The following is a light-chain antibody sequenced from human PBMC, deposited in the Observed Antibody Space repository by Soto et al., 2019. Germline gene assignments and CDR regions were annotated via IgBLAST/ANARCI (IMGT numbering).Light chain of an antibody. J-gene: IGKJ1*01. CDR1: QSVSRS. CDR3: QQRSNWPRT. V-gene: IGKV3-15*01. Sequence: EIVMTQSPATLSVSPGERATLSFRASQSVSRSLAWYQQKPGQGPSLLIYGTSTRAGGVPARFSGSGSGTEFTLTITSLQSEDFAVYYCQQRSNWPRTFGQGTKVDIK. CDR2: GTS.